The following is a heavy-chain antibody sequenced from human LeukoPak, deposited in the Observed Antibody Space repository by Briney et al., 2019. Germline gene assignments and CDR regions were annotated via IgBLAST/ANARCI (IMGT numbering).Heavy chain of an antibody. CDR3: ARDRGDNYGDYGSRYFDY. V-gene: IGHV3-23*01. Sequence: PGGSLRLSCAASGFTFSSYAMSWVRQAPGKGLEWVSAISGSGGSTYYADSVKGRFTISRDNSKNTLYLQMNSLRDEDTAVYYCARDRGDNYGDYGSRYFDYWGQGTLVTVPS. J-gene: IGHJ4*02. D-gene: IGHD4-17*01. CDR2: ISGSGGST. CDR1: GFTFSSYA.